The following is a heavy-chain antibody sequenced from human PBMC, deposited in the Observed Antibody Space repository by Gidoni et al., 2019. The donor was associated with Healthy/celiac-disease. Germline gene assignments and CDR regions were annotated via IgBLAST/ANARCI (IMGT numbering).Heavy chain of an antibody. CDR3: ASGVTVPDY. J-gene: IGHJ4*02. CDR2: ISSSSSYT. V-gene: IGHV3-11*06. D-gene: IGHD3-10*01. Sequence: QVQLVESGGCVVKPGGSLRLLCAASGFTFSDYYMSWLLQAPGKGLGWVSYISSSSSYTNYADSVKCRFTISRDNAKNSLYLQMNSLRAEDTAVYYCASGVTVPDYWGQGTLVTVSS. CDR1: GFTFSDYY.